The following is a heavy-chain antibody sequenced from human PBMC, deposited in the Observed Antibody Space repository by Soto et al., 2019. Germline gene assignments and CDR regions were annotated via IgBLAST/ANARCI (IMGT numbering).Heavy chain of an antibody. D-gene: IGHD4-4*01. CDR1: GFAFYYYN. V-gene: IGHV3-21*01. CDR2: ISGSGIDI. Sequence: GGSLRLSCAASGFAFYYYNMHWVRQAPGRGLEWVSSISGSGIDIHFTDSVKGRFTISRDNAKTSLYLQMDSLRPEDTAIYYCAREGVTNYTEYYFDLWGHGALVTVSS. CDR3: AREGVTNYTEYYFDL. J-gene: IGHJ4*01.